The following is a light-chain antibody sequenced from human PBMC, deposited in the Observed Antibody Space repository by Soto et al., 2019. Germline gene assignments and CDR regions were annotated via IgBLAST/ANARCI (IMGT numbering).Light chain of an antibody. V-gene: IGKV1-33*01. J-gene: IGKJ4*01. CDR3: QQYEDPPLT. CDR2: DAS. CDR1: QNISNY. Sequence: DIQMNQSPSSLSASVGDRVTITCQASQNISNYLNWYQQKPGKAPTLLIFDASNVETGVPSRFSGSGSGTDFTFTIHSLQPEDAATYYCQQYEDPPLTFGGGTKVGIK.